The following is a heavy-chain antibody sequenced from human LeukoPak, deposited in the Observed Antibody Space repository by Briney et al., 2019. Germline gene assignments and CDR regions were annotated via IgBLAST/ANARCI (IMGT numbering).Heavy chain of an antibody. CDR2: INHSGST. V-gene: IGHV4-34*01. D-gene: IGHD6-19*01. CDR3: AREQWLAYYFDY. J-gene: IGHJ4*02. CDR1: GGSFSGYY. Sequence: PSETLSLTCAVYGGSFSGYYWSWIRQPPGKGLEWIGEINHSGSTNYNPSLKSRVTISVDTSKSQFSLKLSSVTAADTAVYYCAREQWLAYYFDYWGQGTLVTVSS.